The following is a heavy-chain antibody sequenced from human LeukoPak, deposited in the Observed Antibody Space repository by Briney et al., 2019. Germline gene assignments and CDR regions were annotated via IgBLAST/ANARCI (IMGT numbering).Heavy chain of an antibody. Sequence: SETLSLTCTVSGCSISSSCYYWGWNRQRPGKGLEGIGSIFYSGSTYYNPSLKSRITMPIGTSKKQFSLKLRSVTAAETAVYYCTRVYDFWSNYYDQWGQGILVTVSS. CDR1: GCSISSSCYY. CDR3: TRVYDFWSNYYDQ. D-gene: IGHD3-3*01. V-gene: IGHV4-39*07. J-gene: IGHJ4*02. CDR2: IFYSGST.